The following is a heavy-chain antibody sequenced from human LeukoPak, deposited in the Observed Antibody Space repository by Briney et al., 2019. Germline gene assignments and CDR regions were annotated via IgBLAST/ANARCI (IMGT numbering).Heavy chain of an antibody. CDR1: GFSFSSYA. CDR3: AKGTCSGTSCYVMYFQH. D-gene: IGHD2-2*01. Sequence: GGSLRLSCAASGFSFSSYAISWVRQAPGKGLEWVSAISGGGGSTHSADSVKGRFIISRDNSKNTLYLQMNSLRAEDTAVYYCAKGTCSGTSCYVMYFQHWGQGTLVTVSS. V-gene: IGHV3-23*01. CDR2: ISGGGGST. J-gene: IGHJ1*01.